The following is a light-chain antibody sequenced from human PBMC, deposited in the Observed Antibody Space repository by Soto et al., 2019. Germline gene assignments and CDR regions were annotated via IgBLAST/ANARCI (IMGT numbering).Light chain of an antibody. CDR1: SSDIGGYNY. Sequence: QSALTQPASVSGSPGQSITISCTGTSSDIGGYNYVSWYQQHPGKAPKLLIYGVSNRPSGVSDRFSGSKSGNTASLTISGLQAEDEADYYCNSYRSSVIPVVFGGGTKLPS. CDR2: GVS. V-gene: IGLV2-14*01. J-gene: IGLJ2*01. CDR3: NSYRSSVIPVV.